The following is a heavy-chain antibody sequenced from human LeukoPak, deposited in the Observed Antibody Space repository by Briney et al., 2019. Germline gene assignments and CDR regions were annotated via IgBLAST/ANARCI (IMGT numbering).Heavy chain of an antibody. V-gene: IGHV1-18*01. CDR3: ARDQYYYDSSGYYFVDNWFDP. J-gene: IGHJ5*02. Sequence: ASVKVSCKASGYTFTSYGISWVRQAPGQGLEWMGWTSAYNGITNYAQKLQGRVTMTTDTSTSTAYMELRSLRSDDTAVYYCARDQYYYDSSGYYFVDNWFDPWGQGTLVTVSS. D-gene: IGHD3-22*01. CDR1: GYTFTSYG. CDR2: TSAYNGIT.